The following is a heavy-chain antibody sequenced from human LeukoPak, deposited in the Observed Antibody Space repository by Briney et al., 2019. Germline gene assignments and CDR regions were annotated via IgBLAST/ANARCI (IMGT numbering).Heavy chain of an antibody. J-gene: IGHJ5*02. CDR1: GYTFTGYY. CDR3: ARGGSGLRLYNWFDP. V-gene: IGHV1-2*02. D-gene: IGHD1-26*01. CDR2: VNPDSGGA. Sequence: ASVKVSCKASGYTFTGYYIHWVRQAPGQGLEWMGWVNPDSGGANFAQRFQGRLSFTRDTSISTVYMELSRLTADDTAVYYCARGGSGLRLYNWFDPWGQGTLVTVSS.